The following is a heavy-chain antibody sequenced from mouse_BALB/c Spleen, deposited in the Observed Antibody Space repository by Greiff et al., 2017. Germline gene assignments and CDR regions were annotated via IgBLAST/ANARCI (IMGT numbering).Heavy chain of an antibody. Sequence: QVQLKESGAELARPGASVKLSCKASGYTFTSYWMQWVKQRPGQGLEWIGAIYPGDGDTRYTQKFKGKATLTADKSSSTAYMQLSSLASEDSAVYYCARAYYGNYEAAMDYWGQGTSVTVSS. D-gene: IGHD2-10*01. CDR3: ARAYYGNYEAAMDY. J-gene: IGHJ4*01. CDR2: IYPGDGDT. CDR1: GYTFTSYW. V-gene: IGHV1-87*01.